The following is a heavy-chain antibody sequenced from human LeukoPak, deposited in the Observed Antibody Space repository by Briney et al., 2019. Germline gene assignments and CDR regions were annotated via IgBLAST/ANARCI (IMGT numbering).Heavy chain of an antibody. D-gene: IGHD1-26*01. CDR3: ARRARGHEWEPPNYYMDV. J-gene: IGHJ6*03. CDR1: RFTLDDYG. Sequence: GGSLRLSCAASRFTLDDYGMSWVRQAPGKGLEWVSGINWNGGSTGYADSVKGRFTISRDNAKNSLYLQMNSLRAEDTALYHCARRARGHEWEPPNYYMDVWGKGTTVTVSS. CDR2: INWNGGST. V-gene: IGHV3-20*01.